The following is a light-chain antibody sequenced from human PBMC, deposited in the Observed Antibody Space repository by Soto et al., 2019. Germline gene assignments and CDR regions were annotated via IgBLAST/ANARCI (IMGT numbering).Light chain of an antibody. V-gene: IGLV2-14*01. Sequence: QSALTQPASVSGSPGQSITISCTATSGDVATSNYVSWYQQHPGKAPKLLIYEVSYRPSGASSRFSGSKSGDTASLTISGLQAEDEAYYYCSSYAVSNIIFFGGGTKLTVL. J-gene: IGLJ2*01. CDR3: SSYAVSNIIF. CDR1: SGDVATSNY. CDR2: EVS.